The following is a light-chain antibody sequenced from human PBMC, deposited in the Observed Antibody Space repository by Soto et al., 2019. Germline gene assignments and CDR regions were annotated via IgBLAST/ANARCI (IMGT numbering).Light chain of an antibody. CDR2: DVT. CDR3: NSYTGSATPYV. CDR1: SSDFGGYNY. Sequence: QSVLAQPASVSVSPGQSITISCTGTSSDFGGYNYVSWYQHHPDKAPKLVIYDVTNRPSEVSNRFSGSKAGNTASLTISGLQAEDEADYYCNSYTGSATPYVFGTGTKVTVL. J-gene: IGLJ1*01. V-gene: IGLV2-14*03.